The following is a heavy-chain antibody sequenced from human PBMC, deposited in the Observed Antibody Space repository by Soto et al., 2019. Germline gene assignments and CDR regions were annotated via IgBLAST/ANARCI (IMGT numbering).Heavy chain of an antibody. Sequence: SETLSLTCTVSGGSISSSSYYWGWIRQPPGKGLEWIGSIYYSGSTYYNPSLKSRVTISVDTSKNQFSLKLSSVTAADTAVYYCFMEGTRIAAAGGFDYWGQGTLVT. V-gene: IGHV4-39*01. CDR2: IYYSGST. CDR3: FMEGTRIAAAGGFDY. D-gene: IGHD6-13*01. CDR1: GGSISSSSYY. J-gene: IGHJ4*02.